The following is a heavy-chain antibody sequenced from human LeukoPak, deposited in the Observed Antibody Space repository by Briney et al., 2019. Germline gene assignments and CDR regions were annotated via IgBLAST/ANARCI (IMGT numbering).Heavy chain of an antibody. CDR2: ISSSSSYI. D-gene: IGHD1-14*01. J-gene: IGHJ4*02. V-gene: IGHV3-21*01. CDR3: AVHNPSDY. CDR1: GFTFSSYS. Sequence: GGSLRLXCAASGFTFSSYSMNWVRQAPGKALEWVSSISSSSSYIYYADSVKGRFTISRDNAKNSLYLQMNSLRAEDTAVYYCAVHNPSDYWGQGTLVTVSS.